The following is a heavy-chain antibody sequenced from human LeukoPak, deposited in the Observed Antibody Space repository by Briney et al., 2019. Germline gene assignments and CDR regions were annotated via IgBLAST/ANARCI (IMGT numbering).Heavy chain of an antibody. V-gene: IGHV4-39*07. D-gene: IGHD3-10*01. CDR2: IYYSGST. Sequence: SETLSLTCTVSGGSITSNSYYWGWLRQPPGRGREGIGSIYYSGSTFFNPSLKIRVTISIDTSKNQFSLKLNSVTAADTAVYYCARGGYYGSGNDFRFDPWGQGTLVTVSS. CDR1: GGSITSNSYY. CDR3: ARGGYYGSGNDFRFDP. J-gene: IGHJ5*02.